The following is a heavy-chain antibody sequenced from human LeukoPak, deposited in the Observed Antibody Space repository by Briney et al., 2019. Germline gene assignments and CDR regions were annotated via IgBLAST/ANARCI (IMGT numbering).Heavy chain of an antibody. Sequence: PGGSLRLSCAASGFTFSSYSMNWVRQAPGKGLEWVSSISSSSSYIYYADSVEGRFTISRDNAKNSLYLQMNSLRAEDTAVYYCARDGTWTYYYDSSGAADAFDIWGQGTMVTVSS. V-gene: IGHV3-21*01. CDR3: ARDGTWTYYYDSSGAADAFDI. D-gene: IGHD3-22*01. CDR2: ISSSSSYI. J-gene: IGHJ3*02. CDR1: GFTFSSYS.